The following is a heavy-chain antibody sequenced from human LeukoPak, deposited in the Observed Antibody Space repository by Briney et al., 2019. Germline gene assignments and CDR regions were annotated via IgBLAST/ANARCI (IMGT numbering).Heavy chain of an antibody. V-gene: IGHV1-18*01. J-gene: IGHJ3*01. Sequence: ASVKVSCKASGYTFTSYGIIWVRQAPGQGLEWMAYVSPYNGNTRYAQSFQGRVTMTTDSSTRTAYMELRSLRSDDTAVYYCARELWCNSGSCYLNSFDVWGQGTMVTVSS. D-gene: IGHD2-15*01. CDR2: VSPYNGNT. CDR1: GYTFTSYG. CDR3: ARELWCNSGSCYLNSFDV.